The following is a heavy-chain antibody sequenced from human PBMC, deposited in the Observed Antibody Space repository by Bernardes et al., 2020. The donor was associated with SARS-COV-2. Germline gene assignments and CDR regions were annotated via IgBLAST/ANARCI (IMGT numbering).Heavy chain of an antibody. J-gene: IGHJ4*02. Sequence: AGSLRPSCAASGFRFRSSAMTWVRQAPGQGLEWVSSISIGGSTYFADSVKGRFTISRDNSKNTLYLQMNSLRAEDTAVYYCAKEIRPNDYWGQGTRVTVAS. CDR1: GFRFRSSA. CDR2: ISIGGST. CDR3: AKEIRPNDY. D-gene: IGHD3-3*02. V-gene: IGHV3-23*01.